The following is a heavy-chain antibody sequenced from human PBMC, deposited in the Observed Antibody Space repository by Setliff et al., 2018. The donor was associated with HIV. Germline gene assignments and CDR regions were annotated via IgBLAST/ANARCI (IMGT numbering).Heavy chain of an antibody. CDR2: IYYSGDT. Sequence: SETLSLTCSVSGVSISNGVYFWSWLRQHPGKGLEWVGYIYYSGDTYYNPSLKSRVTISVDTSENRFSLTLNSVTAADTAVYYCAAEMAAIRQDAFDIWGLGTRVTVSS. CDR1: GVSISNGVYF. V-gene: IGHV4-31*03. CDR3: AAEMAAIRQDAFDI. D-gene: IGHD6-19*01. J-gene: IGHJ3*02.